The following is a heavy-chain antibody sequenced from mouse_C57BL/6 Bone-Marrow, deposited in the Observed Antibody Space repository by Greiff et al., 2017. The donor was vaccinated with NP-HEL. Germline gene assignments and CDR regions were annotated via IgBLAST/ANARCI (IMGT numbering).Heavy chain of an antibody. CDR3: ARVITTVVARYFEV. V-gene: IGHV1-52*01. J-gene: IGHJ1*03. CDR2: IDPSDSET. CDR1: GYTFTSYW. Sequence: VQLQQPGAELVRPGSSVKLSCKASGYTFTSYWMHWVKQRPIQGLEWIGNIDPSDSETHYNQKFKDKATLTVDKSSSTAYMQLSSLTSEDSAVYYCARVITTVVARYFEVWGTGTTVTVSS. D-gene: IGHD1-1*01.